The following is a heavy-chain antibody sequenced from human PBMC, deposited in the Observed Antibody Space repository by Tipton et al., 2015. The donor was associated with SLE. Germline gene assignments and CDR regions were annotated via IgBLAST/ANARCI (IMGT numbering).Heavy chain of an antibody. CDR1: GFNFNYFA. V-gene: IGHV3-23*01. CDR2: MSGSGAST. CDR3: ARAYVDFGEAGY. Sequence: SLRLSCAASGFNFNYFAMSWVRQAPGKGLEWVSAMSGSGASTYYADSVKGRFTISRDNAMESLYLQMNSLRVEDTAVYYCARAYVDFGEAGYWGLGTLVIVSS. J-gene: IGHJ4*02. D-gene: IGHD3-10*01.